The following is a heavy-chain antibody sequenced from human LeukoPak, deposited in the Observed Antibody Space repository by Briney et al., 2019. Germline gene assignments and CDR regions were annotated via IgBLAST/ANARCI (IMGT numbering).Heavy chain of an antibody. Sequence: SETLSLTCDVYGGSFSGYYWSWIRQPPGKGLEWIGEINHSGSTNYNPSLKSRVTISVDTSKNQFSLKLSSVTAADTAVYYCARDYLRWDAFDIWGQGTMVTVSS. CDR2: INHSGST. CDR1: GGSFSGYY. V-gene: IGHV4-34*01. J-gene: IGHJ3*02. D-gene: IGHD2-21*01. CDR3: ARDYLRWDAFDI.